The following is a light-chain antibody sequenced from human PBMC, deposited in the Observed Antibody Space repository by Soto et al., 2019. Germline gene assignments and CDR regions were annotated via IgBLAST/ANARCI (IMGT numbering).Light chain of an antibody. CDR3: SSYAGSNLFV. CDR1: SSDVGGYNY. Sequence: QSALTQPPSASGSPGQSVTISCTGTSSDVGGYNYVSWYQQHPGKAPKLMIYEVSKRHSGVPDRFSGSKSGNTASLTVSGLQAEDEADYYCSSYAGSNLFVFGTGTKLTVL. J-gene: IGLJ1*01. V-gene: IGLV2-8*01. CDR2: EVS.